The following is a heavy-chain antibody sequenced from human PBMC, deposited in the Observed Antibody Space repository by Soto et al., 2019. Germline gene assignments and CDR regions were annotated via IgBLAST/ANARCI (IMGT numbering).Heavy chain of an antibody. Sequence: EVQLVESGGGLVHPGGSLKLPCAASGFPFNGSAMHWVRQASGKGLEWVGRIRSKPNNYATAYAASLKGRFTISRDDSKNTAYLQMNSLKTEDTAVYYCAGDFYYNMDVWGQGTTVTVSS. J-gene: IGHJ6*02. CDR2: IRSKPNNYAT. CDR3: AGDFYYNMDV. V-gene: IGHV3-73*02. CDR1: GFPFNGSA.